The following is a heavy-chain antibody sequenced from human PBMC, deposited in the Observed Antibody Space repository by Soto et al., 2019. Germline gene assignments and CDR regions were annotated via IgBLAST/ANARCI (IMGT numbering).Heavy chain of an antibody. Sequence: GGSLRLSCAASGFTFSSYDMHWVRQATGKGLEWVSAIGTAGDTYYPGSVKGRFTISRENAKNSLYLQMNSLRAEDTAVYYCARDGVRRRYGSGSYGHYYYGMDVWGQGTTVTVSS. V-gene: IGHV3-13*01. CDR1: GFTFSSYD. J-gene: IGHJ6*02. CDR2: IGTAGDT. CDR3: ARDGVRRRYGSGSYGHYYYGMDV. D-gene: IGHD3-10*01.